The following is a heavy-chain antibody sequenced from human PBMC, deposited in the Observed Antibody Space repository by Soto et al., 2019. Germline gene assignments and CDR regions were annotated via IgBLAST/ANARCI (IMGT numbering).Heavy chain of an antibody. V-gene: IGHV4-4*02. CDR1: GGSISSSNW. Sequence: SSETLSLTCAVSGGSISSSNWWSWVRQPPGKGLEWIGEIYHSGSTNYNPSLKSRVTISVDKSKNQFSLKLSSVTAADTAVYYCARRISITMVRGGTNWFDPWGQGTLVTVSS. D-gene: IGHD3-10*01. CDR3: ARRISITMVRGGTNWFDP. CDR2: IYHSGST. J-gene: IGHJ5*02.